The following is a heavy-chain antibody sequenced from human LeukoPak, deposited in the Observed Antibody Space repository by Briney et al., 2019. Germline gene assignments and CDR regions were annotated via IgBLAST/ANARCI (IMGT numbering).Heavy chain of an antibody. CDR2: INPSGGST. D-gene: IGHD5-24*01. CDR1: GYTFTSYY. J-gene: IGHJ5*02. Sequence: GASVKVSCKASGYTFTSYYMHWVRQAPGQGLEWMGIINPSGGSTSYAQKFQGRVTMTGDMSTSTAYMELSSLRSEDTAVYYCARGARWLQLDENWFDPWGQGTLVTVSS. V-gene: IGHV1-46*01. CDR3: ARGARWLQLDENWFDP.